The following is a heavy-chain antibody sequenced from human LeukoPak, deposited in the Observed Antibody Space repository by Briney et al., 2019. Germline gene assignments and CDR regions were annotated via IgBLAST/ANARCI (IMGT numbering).Heavy chain of an antibody. CDR3: ARQPLVDRSVTVVAPQTPFDY. CDR2: ICGGST. J-gene: IGHJ4*02. CDR1: GFTFSSYA. D-gene: IGHD2-2*01. V-gene: IGHV3-66*04. Sequence: GGSLRLSCAASGFTFSSYAMSWVRQAPGKGLEWVSVICGGSTYYADSVKGRFTISRDNSKNTLYLQMNSLRAEDTAVYYCARQPLVDRSVTVVAPQTPFDYWGQGTLVTVSS.